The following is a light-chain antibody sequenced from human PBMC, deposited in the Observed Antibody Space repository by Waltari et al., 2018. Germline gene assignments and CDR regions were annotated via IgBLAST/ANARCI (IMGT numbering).Light chain of an antibody. V-gene: IGKV3-15*01. CDR1: QGVSSS. CDR3: QQYNARPRT. J-gene: IGKJ1*01. CDR2: GAS. Sequence: EIVMTQSPATLSVSPGESATLSCRASQGVSSSLAWYQEKPGQAPRLLIYGASTRATGIPGRISGSGSGAEFTLTISSLQSEDSAVYYCQQYNARPRTFGQGTKLEVK.